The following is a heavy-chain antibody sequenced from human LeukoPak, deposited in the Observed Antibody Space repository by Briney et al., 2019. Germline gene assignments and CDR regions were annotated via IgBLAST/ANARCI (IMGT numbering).Heavy chain of an antibody. J-gene: IGHJ4*02. CDR3: ARAEIYYDSSGYYFY. CDR2: INPNSGGT. V-gene: IGHV1-2*05. CDR1: GYTFTGYY. D-gene: IGHD3-22*01. Sequence: ASVKVSCKASGYTFTGYYMHWVRQAPGQGLEWMGRINPNSGGTNYAQKFQGRVTMTRDTSISTAYMELSRLRSDDTVVYYCARAEIYYDSSGYYFYWGQGTLVTVSS.